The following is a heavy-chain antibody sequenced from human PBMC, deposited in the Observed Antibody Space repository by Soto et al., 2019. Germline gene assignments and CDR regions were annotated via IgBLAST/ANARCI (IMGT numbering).Heavy chain of an antibody. CDR1: GYTFTSYG. V-gene: IGHV1-18*01. CDR2: ISAYNANI. D-gene: IGHD1-26*01. Sequence: VAAVKVSCKASGYTFTSYGISWVRQTPGQGLEWMGWISAYNANINYAQKLQGRVTMTTDTSTNTAYMELRSLRSDDTAVYFCARDRLGATGDYWGQGTLVTFSS. CDR3: ARDRLGATGDY. J-gene: IGHJ4*02.